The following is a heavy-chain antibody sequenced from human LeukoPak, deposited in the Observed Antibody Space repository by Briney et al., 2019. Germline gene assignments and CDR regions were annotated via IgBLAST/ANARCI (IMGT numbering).Heavy chain of an antibody. V-gene: IGHV3-7*03. CDR2: IKEDGTEK. CDR1: GFTFSDFW. J-gene: IGHJ4*02. D-gene: IGHD6-13*01. CDR3: ARGGSIAAAGSIAY. Sequence: GGTLRLSCAVSGFTFSDFWIPCVRQTPGKGLECGANIKEDGTEKNLVDSVKGRFNTSRDNAKNSLYLQMNSLRADDTAVYYCARGGSIAAAGSIAYWGQGTLVIVSS.